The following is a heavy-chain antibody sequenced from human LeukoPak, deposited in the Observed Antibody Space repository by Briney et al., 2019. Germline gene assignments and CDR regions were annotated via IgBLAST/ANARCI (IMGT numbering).Heavy chain of an antibody. Sequence: GGSLRLSCAASGFTVSSNYMSWVRQAPGKGLEWVSVIYSGGSTYYADSVKGRFTISRDNSKNTLYLQMNSLRAEDTAVYYCARENSGSYYQFDCWGQGNLVTVSS. V-gene: IGHV3-66*01. CDR2: IYSGGST. CDR1: GFTVSSNY. CDR3: ARENSGSYYQFDC. J-gene: IGHJ4*02. D-gene: IGHD1-26*01.